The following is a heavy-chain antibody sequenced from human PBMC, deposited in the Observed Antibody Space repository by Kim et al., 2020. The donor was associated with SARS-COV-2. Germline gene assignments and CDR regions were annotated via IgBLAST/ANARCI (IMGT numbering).Heavy chain of an antibody. J-gene: IGHJ6*02. D-gene: IGHD3-10*01. CDR2: INHSGST. CDR3: ARVNRGSGSYGGGNYYYGMDV. CDR1: GGSFSGYY. Sequence: SETLSLTCAVYGGSFSGYYWSWIRQPPGKGLEWIGEINHSGSTNYNPSLKSRVTISVDTSKNQFSLKLSSVTAADTAVYYCARVNRGSGSYGGGNYYYGMDVWGQGTTVTVSS. V-gene: IGHV4-34*01.